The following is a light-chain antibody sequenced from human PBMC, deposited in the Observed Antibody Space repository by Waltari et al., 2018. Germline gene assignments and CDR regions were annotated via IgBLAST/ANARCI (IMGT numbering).Light chain of an antibody. CDR1: QDIRDD. CDR3: LQDFYYRT. CDR2: EAS. V-gene: IGKV1-6*01. J-gene: IGKJ1*01. Sequence: IRMTQSPSSLSASVGDRVTITCRASQDIRDDLVWYQHKPGKAPKLLIYEASTLQGGVSSRFSGSGSGTDFTLTISNLRPEDVSTYYFLQDFYYRTFGQGTKVEIK.